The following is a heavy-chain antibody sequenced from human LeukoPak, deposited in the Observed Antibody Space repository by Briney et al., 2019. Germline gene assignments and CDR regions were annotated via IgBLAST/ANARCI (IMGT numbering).Heavy chain of an antibody. D-gene: IGHD3-9*01. J-gene: IGHJ4*02. CDR1: GFTFSSYG. CDR2: ISGSGGST. CDR3: AKTPLYDILTGYSY. V-gene: IGHV3-23*01. Sequence: GGSLRLSCAASGFTFSSYGMHWVRQAPGKGLEWVSAISGSGGSTYYADSVKGRFTISRDNSKNTLYLQMNSLRAEDTAVYYCAKTPLYDILTGYSYWGQGTLVTVSS.